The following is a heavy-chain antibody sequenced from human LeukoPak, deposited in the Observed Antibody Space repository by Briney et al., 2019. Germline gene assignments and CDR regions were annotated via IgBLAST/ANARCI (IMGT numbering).Heavy chain of an antibody. J-gene: IGHJ4*02. CDR1: GYSISSGYY. Sequence: SQTLSLTCTVSGYSISSGYYWGWIRQPPGKGLEWIGSIYHSGSTYYNPSLKSRVTISVETSRNQFSLRLNSLTAGETAVYYCARQIATGLWAFDSWGQGSLVTVSS. D-gene: IGHD1-26*01. V-gene: IGHV4-38-2*02. CDR3: ARQIATGLWAFDS. CDR2: IYHSGST.